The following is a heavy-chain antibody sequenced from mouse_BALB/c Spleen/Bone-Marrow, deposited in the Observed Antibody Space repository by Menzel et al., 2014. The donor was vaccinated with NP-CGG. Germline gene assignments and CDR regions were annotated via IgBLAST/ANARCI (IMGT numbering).Heavy chain of an antibody. J-gene: IGHJ2*01. CDR3: TRLTYYGLTDY. D-gene: IGHD1-2*01. V-gene: IGHV4-1*02. CDR2: INPESSTI. Sequence: EVQLQESGGGLVQPGGSLKLSCTASGFDFSRYWMSWVRQAPGKGLQWIGEINPESSTINYTPSLKDKFIISRDNAKNTLYLQMSKVRPEDTALYYCTRLTYYGLTDYWGQGTTLTVSS. CDR1: GFDFSRYW.